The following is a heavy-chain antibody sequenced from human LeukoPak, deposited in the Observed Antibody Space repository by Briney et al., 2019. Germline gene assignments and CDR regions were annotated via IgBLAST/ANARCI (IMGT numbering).Heavy chain of an antibody. CDR2: IWYDGSNK. V-gene: IGHV3-33*08. D-gene: IGHD4-17*01. CDR1: GFNFNNAW. CDR3: ARTTVTTFSYFDY. Sequence: GGSLRLSCTASGFNFNNAWMSWVRQAPGKGLEWVAVIWYDGSNKYYADSVKGRFTISRDNSKNTLYLQMNSLRAEDTAVYYCARTTVTTFSYFDYWGQGTLVTVSS. J-gene: IGHJ4*02.